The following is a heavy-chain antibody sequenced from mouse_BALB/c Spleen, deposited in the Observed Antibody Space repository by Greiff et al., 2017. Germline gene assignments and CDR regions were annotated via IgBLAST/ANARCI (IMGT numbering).Heavy chain of an antibody. D-gene: IGHD2-1*01. CDR2: ISTYYGDA. CDR1: GYTFTDYA. CDR3: ARGVYGNYNFDV. Sequence: LVESGAELVRPGVSVKISCKGSGYTFTDYAMHWVKQSHAKSLEWIGVISTYYGDASYNQKFKGKATMTVDKSSSTAYMELARLTSEDSAIYYCARGVYGNYNFDVWGAGTTVTVSS. J-gene: IGHJ1*01. V-gene: IGHV1S137*01.